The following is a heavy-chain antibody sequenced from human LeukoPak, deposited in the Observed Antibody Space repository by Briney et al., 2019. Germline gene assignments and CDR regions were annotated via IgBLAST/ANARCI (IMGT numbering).Heavy chain of an antibody. CDR2: ISYDGSNK. CDR3: ARDRAGYYDSSGPLDY. J-gene: IGHJ4*02. Sequence: PGGSLRLSCAASGFTFNNCAMTWVRQAPGKGLEWVAVISYDGSNKYYADSVKGRFTISRDNSKSTLYLQMNNLRADDTAVYSCARDRAGYYDSSGPLDYWGQGTLVTVSS. D-gene: IGHD3-22*01. V-gene: IGHV3-30-3*01. CDR1: GFTFNNCA.